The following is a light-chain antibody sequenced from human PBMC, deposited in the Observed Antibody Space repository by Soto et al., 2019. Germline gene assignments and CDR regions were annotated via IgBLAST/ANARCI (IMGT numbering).Light chain of an antibody. CDR2: GAS. J-gene: IGKJ1*01. CDR3: QKYGSSPQT. CDR1: QSVSSSY. Sequence: EIVLTQSPGTLSLSPGERATLSCRASQSVSSSYLAWYQQKPGQAPRLLIYGASSRATGIPDRFSGSGSGTDFPLTISRLEPEDFAVYYCQKYGSSPQTFGQGTKVELK. V-gene: IGKV3-20*01.